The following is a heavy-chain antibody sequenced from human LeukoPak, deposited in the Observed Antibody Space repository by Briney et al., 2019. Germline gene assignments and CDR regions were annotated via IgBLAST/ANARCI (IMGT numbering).Heavy chain of an antibody. V-gene: IGHV2-5*01. D-gene: IGHD2-2*02. CDR1: GFSLSTSGVG. J-gene: IGHJ3*02. CDR2: IYWNDDK. Sequence: SGPTLVNPTQTLTLTCTFSGFSLSTSGVGVSWIRQPPGKALEWLALIYWNDDKRDSPSLKSRLTITKDTSKNQVVLTMTNMDPVDTATYYCARGYCSSTSCYTFDIWGQGTMVTVSS. CDR3: ARGYCSSTSCYTFDI.